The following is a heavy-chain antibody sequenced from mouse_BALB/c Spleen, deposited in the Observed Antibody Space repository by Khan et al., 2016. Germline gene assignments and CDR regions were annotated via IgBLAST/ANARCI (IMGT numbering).Heavy chain of an antibody. CDR3: ARTGPFAY. J-gene: IGHJ3*01. D-gene: IGHD4-1*01. V-gene: IGHV7-3*02. Sequence: EVELVESGGGLVQPGGSLRLSCATSGFTFTDYYMSWVRQPPGKALEWLGFIRNKANGYTTEYSASVKGRFTISRANSQSILYLQINTLRAEDSVTYYCARTGPFAYWGQGTLVTVSA. CDR2: IRNKANGYTT. CDR1: GFTFTDYY.